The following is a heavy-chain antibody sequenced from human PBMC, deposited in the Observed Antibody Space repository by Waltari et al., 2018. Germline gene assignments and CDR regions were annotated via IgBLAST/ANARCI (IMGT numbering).Heavy chain of an antibody. CDR3: ASIAVDATPRFDP. Sequence: QLQLQESGPGLVKPSETLSLTCTVSGGSISSSSYYWGWIRPPPGKGLEWIGSIYYSGSTYYNPSLKSRVTISVDTSKNQFSLKLSSVTAADTAVYYCASIAVDATPRFDPWGQGTLVTVSS. CDR1: GGSISSSSYY. CDR2: IYYSGST. V-gene: IGHV4-39*01. D-gene: IGHD6-19*01. J-gene: IGHJ5*02.